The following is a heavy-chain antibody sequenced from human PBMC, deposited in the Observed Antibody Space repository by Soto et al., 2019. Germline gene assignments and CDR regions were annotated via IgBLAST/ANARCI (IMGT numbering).Heavy chain of an antibody. J-gene: IGHJ5*02. CDR3: ARHYERRGWFDP. CDR1: GGSISSGDYY. V-gene: IGHV4-30-4*01. Sequence: NPSETLSLTCTVSGGSISSGDYYWSWIRQPPGKGLEWIGYIYYSGSTYYNPSLKSRVTISVDTSKNQFSLKLSSVTAADTAVYYCARHYERRGWFDPWGQGTLVTVSS. D-gene: IGHD4-17*01. CDR2: IYYSGST.